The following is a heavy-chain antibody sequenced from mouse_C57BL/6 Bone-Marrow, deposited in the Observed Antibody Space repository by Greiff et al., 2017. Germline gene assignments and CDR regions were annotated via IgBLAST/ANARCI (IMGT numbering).Heavy chain of an antibody. D-gene: IGHD1-1*01. Sequence: VQLQQSGAELVRPGASVTLSCKASGYTFTDYEMHWVKQTPVHGLEWIGAIDPDTGVTAYNQKFTGKAILTADKSSSTAYMELRSLTSEDSAVYYCTSGSSSFAYWGQGTLVTVSA. CDR3: TSGSSSFAY. V-gene: IGHV1-15*01. J-gene: IGHJ3*01. CDR2: IDPDTGVT. CDR1: GYTFTDYE.